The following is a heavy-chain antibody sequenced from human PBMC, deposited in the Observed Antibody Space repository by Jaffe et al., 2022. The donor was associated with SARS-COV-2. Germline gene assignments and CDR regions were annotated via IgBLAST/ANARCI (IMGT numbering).Heavy chain of an antibody. CDR1: GGSISSSSYY. D-gene: IGHD3-22*01. CDR2: IYYSGST. J-gene: IGHJ4*02. Sequence: QLQLQESGPGLVKPSETLSLTCTVSGGSISSSSYYWGWIRQPPGKGLEWIGSIYYSGSTYYNPSLKSRVTISVDTSKNQFSLKLSSVTAADTAVYYCASLVSYYYDSSGYYSSGFDYWGQGTLVTVSS. V-gene: IGHV4-39*01. CDR3: ASLVSYYYDSSGYYSSGFDY.